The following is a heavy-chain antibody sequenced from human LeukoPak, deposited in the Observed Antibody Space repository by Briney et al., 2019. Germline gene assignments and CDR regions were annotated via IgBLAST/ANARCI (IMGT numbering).Heavy chain of an antibody. D-gene: IGHD3-22*01. V-gene: IGHV3-33*01. CDR2: ISYDGRNK. Sequence: GGSLRLSCAASGFIFNSYGMHWVRQAPGKGLEWVAVISYDGRNKDYAESVKGRFTFSRDNSKNTLYLQMNSLRAEDTAVYYCARDPGYYDSSGSYYYYMDAWGKGTTVTVSS. CDR1: GFIFNSYG. J-gene: IGHJ6*03. CDR3: ARDPGYYDSSGSYYYYMDA.